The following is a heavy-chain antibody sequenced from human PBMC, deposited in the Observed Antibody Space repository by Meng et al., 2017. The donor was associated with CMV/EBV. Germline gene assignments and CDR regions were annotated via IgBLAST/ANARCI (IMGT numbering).Heavy chain of an antibody. CDR3: ARHGDTAMVVGIDY. CDR1: VGSISGYY. V-gene: IGHV4-4*07. J-gene: IGHJ4*02. CDR2: IYTSGST. Sequence: QVTLRHSGTGLVNPAYALPLTCPVSVGSISGYYWSWFGQPAGKGLQWIGRIYTSGSTNYNPSLKSRVTMSVDTSKNQFSLKLSSVTAADTAVYYCARHGDTAMVVGIDYWGQGTLVTVSS. D-gene: IGHD5-18*01.